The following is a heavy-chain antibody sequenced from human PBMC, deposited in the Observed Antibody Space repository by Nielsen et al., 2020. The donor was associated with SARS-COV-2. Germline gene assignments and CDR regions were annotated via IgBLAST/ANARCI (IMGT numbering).Heavy chain of an antibody. CDR2: IYYSGST. CDR3: ARESPGDGWFDP. CDR1: GGSISSGDYY. Sequence: SETLSLTCTVSGGSISSGDYYWSWIRQPPGKGLEWIGYIYYSGSTNYNPSLKSRVTISVDTSKNQFSLKLSSVTAADTAVYYCARESPGDGWFDPWGQGTLVIVSS. V-gene: IGHV4-61*08. J-gene: IGHJ5*02. D-gene: IGHD3-16*01.